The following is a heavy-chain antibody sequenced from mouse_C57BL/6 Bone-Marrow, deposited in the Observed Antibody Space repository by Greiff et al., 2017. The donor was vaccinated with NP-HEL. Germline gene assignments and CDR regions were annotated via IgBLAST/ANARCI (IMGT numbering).Heavy chain of an antibody. V-gene: IGHV1-82*01. D-gene: IGHD1-1*01. CDR2: IYPGDGDT. CDR1: GYAFSSSW. CDR3: ALITTVVADWYFDV. Sequence: QVQLQQSGPELVKPGASVTISCKASGYAFSSSWMNWVKQRPGKGLEWIGRIYPGDGDTNYNGKFKGKATLTADKSSSTAYMQLSSLTSEDSAVYFCALITTVVADWYFDVWGTGTTVTVSS. J-gene: IGHJ1*03.